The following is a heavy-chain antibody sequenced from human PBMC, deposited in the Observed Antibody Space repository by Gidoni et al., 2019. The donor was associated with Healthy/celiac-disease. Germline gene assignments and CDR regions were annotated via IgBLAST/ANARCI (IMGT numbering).Heavy chain of an antibody. D-gene: IGHD2-15*01. V-gene: IGHV3-21*01. CDR1: GFTFSSYS. CDR2: ISSSSSYI. CDR3: ARTPVVVVVRGAFDI. Sequence: EVQLVESGGGLVKPGGSLRLSCAASGFTFSSYSMNWVRQVPGKGLEWVSSISSSSSYIYYADSVKGRFTISRDNAKNSLYLQMNSLRAEDTAVYYCARTPVVVVVRGAFDIWGQGTMVTVSS. J-gene: IGHJ3*02.